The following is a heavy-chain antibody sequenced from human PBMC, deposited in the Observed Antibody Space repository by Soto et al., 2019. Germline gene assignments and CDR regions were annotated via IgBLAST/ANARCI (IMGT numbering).Heavy chain of an antibody. J-gene: IGHJ4*02. V-gene: IGHV3-30*03. CDR1: GFTFSSYG. Sequence: QVQLVESGGGVVQPGRSLRLSCAASGFTFSSYGMHWVRKAPGKGLEWVAVISKDGSVKYYADSVKGRFTISKDNSKNTLYLQVNGLGAEDTAAYYCTGEVASGYWGQGTLVTVSS. CDR3: TGEVASGY. D-gene: IGHD2-8*02. CDR2: ISKDGSVK.